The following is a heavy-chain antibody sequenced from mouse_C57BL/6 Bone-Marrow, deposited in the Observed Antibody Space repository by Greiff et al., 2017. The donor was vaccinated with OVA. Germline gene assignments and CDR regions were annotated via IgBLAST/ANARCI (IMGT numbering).Heavy chain of an antibody. CDR2: IYPGGGYT. V-gene: IGHV1-63*01. Sequence: QVQLQQSGAELVRPGTSVKMSCKASGYTFTNYWIGWAKQRPGHGLEWIGDIYPGGGYTNYNEKFKGKATLTADKSSSTAYMQFSSLTSEDAAIDYCASTTYRNYNTGFAYWGQGTLVTGAA. D-gene: IGHD2-5*01. CDR1: GYTFTNYW. CDR3: ASTTYRNYNTGFAY. J-gene: IGHJ3*01.